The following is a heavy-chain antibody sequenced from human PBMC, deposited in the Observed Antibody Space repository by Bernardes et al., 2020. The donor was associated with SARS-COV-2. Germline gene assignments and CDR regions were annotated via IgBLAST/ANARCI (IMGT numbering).Heavy chain of an antibody. J-gene: IGHJ6*03. Sequence: SETLSLTCTVSGGSISSYYWSWIRQPPGKGLEWIGYIYYSGSTNYNPSLKSRVTISVDTSKNQFSLKLSSVTAADTAVYYCARGTSYYDFWSGQFYYMDVWGKETTVTVSS. D-gene: IGHD3-3*01. V-gene: IGHV4-59*01. CDR2: IYYSGST. CDR1: GGSISSYY. CDR3: ARGTSYYDFWSGQFYYMDV.